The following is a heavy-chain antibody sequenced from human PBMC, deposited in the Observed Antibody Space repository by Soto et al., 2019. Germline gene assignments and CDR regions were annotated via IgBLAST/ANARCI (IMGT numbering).Heavy chain of an antibody. D-gene: IGHD2-2*01. CDR2: VSGNGGET. V-gene: IGHV3-23*01. J-gene: IGHJ4*02. CDR3: AKGGHQSCFDY. CDR1: GLRFRNYA. Sequence: EVQLLESGGGLVQPGGSLRLSCAASGLRFRNYAMTWVRQAPGKGPEWVSTVSGNGGETFYADSVKGRFTIYRDNSKDTFYPVMNSRRVEDTAVYYCAKGGHQSCFDYWGQGTLVAVSS.